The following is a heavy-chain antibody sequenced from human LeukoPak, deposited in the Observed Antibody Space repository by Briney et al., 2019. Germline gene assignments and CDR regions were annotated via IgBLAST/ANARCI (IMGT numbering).Heavy chain of an antibody. CDR3: ARDRQDYGDYGAPVDY. CDR2: ISAYNGNT. V-gene: IGHV1-18*01. J-gene: IGHJ4*02. CDR1: GYTFTSYG. D-gene: IGHD4-17*01. Sequence: ASVKVSCKASGYTFTSYGISWVRQAPGQGLEWMGWISAYNGNTNYAQKLQGRVTMTTDTSTSTAYMELRSLRSDDTAVYHCARDRQDYGDYGAPVDYWGQGTLVTVSS.